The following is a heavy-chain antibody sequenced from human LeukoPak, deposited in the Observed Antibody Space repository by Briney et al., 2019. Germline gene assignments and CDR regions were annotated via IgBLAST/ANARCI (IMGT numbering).Heavy chain of an antibody. J-gene: IGHJ4*02. CDR2: MHTSGNS. V-gene: IGHV4-4*07. CDR1: GGSISGPY. CDR3: ARLSPAGGGATYFDY. D-gene: IGHD1-26*01. Sequence: SETLSLTCSVSGGSISGPYWSWIRQPAEKGLEFIGRMHTSGNSDYDPSLKSRVTMSVDTSKNQFSLKLTSMTAADTAVYYCARLSPAGGGATYFDYWGQGTLVTVSS.